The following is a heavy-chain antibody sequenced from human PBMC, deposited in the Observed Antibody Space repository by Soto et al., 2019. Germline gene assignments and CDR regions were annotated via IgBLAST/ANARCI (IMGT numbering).Heavy chain of an antibody. CDR1: GYTLTSHD. V-gene: IGHV1-3*05. CDR2: INAGNDNT. Sequence: QVQLVQSGAEEKKPGASVKVSCKASGYTLTSHDMHWVRQPPGQRLEWMGWINAGNDNTEYSQKFQGRVTITRDTSASTVYMELSGLRSEDTAVYYCARYNWDAPSYYGMDVWGQGTTVTVSS. CDR3: ARYNWDAPSYYGMDV. J-gene: IGHJ6*02. D-gene: IGHD1-1*01.